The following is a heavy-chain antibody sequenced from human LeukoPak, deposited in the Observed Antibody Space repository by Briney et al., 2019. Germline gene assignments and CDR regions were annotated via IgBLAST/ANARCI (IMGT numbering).Heavy chain of an antibody. CDR1: GFTFSDYY. J-gene: IGHJ5*02. D-gene: IGHD2-15*01. Sequence: GGSLRLSCAASGFTFSDYYMSWIRQAPGKGLEWVSYISTTSGTIYYADSVKGRFTISRENAKNSLYLQMNSLRAEDTAVYYCAGGYCSDGTCYRFDPWGQGTLVTVSS. V-gene: IGHV3-11*04. CDR2: ISTTSGTI. CDR3: AGGYCSDGTCYRFDP.